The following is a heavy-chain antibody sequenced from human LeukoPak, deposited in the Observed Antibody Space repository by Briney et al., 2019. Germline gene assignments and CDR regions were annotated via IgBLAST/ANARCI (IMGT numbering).Heavy chain of an antibody. V-gene: IGHV4-59*01. CDR1: GGSISNYY. J-gene: IGHJ2*01. Sequence: SETLSLTCTVSGGSISNYYWSWIRQPPGKGLEWIGYIYYSGSTNYNPSLKSRVTISVDTSKNQFSLKLRSVTAADTAVYYCARGGFSGGILRYFDLWGRGTLVTVSS. D-gene: IGHD2-15*01. CDR2: IYYSGST. CDR3: ARGGFSGGILRYFDL.